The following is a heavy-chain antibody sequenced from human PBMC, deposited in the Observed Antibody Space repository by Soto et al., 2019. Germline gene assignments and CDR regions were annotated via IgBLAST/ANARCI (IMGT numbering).Heavy chain of an antibody. CDR1: GGSISSYY. CDR2: IYYSGST. CDR3: ARGRIAVDYYYYYGMDV. V-gene: IGHV4-59*12. D-gene: IGHD6-19*01. Sequence: SETLSLTCTVSGGSISSYYWSWIWQPPGKGLEWIGEIYYSGSTNYNPSLKSRVTISVDKSKNQFSLKLSSVTAADTAVYYCARGRIAVDYYYYYGMDVWGQGTTVTVSS. J-gene: IGHJ6*02.